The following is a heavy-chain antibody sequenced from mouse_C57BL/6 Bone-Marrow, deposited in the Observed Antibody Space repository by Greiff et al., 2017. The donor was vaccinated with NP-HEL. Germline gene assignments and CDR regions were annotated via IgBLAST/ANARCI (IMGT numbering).Heavy chain of an antibody. V-gene: IGHV1-82*01. CDR2: IYPGDGDT. CDR1: GYAFSSSW. J-gene: IGHJ2*01. CDR3: ARRGDYHYFDY. D-gene: IGHD2-4*01. Sequence: QVQLQQSGPELVKPGASVKISCKASGYAFSSSWMNWVKQRPGKGLEWIGRIYPGDGDTNYNGKFKGKATLTADKSSSTAYMQLSSLTSEDSAVYYCARRGDYHYFDYWGQGTTLTVSS.